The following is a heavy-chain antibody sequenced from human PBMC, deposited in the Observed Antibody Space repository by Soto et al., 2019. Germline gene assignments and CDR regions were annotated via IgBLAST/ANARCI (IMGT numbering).Heavy chain of an antibody. CDR3: AKDIVVVAAAGDAFDI. J-gene: IGHJ3*02. V-gene: IGHV3-23*01. CDR2: ISAHSGST. Sequence: GGSLRLSCAASGFTFNNYAMTWVRQAPGKGLEWISVISAHSGSTSYADSVKGRFTISRDNSKNTLFLQMNSLRAEDTAIYYCAKDIVVVAAAGDAFDIWGQGTMVTVSS. D-gene: IGHD2-15*01. CDR1: GFTFNNYA.